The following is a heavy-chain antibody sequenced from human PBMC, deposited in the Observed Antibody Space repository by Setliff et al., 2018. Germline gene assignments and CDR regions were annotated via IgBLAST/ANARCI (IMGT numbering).Heavy chain of an antibody. CDR3: TTNLALVGGSFLEFGY. D-gene: IGHD1-26*01. Sequence: PGGSLRLSCTASGFTLTNAWINWVRQAPGKGLEWVGRIKSNTDGGTTDYAAPVKGRFIISRDDSKNTVFLHMNSLKTEDTAVYYCTTNLALVGGSFLEFGYWGQGTLVTVSS. CDR2: IKSNTDGGTT. CDR1: GFTLTNAW. J-gene: IGHJ4*02. V-gene: IGHV3-15*01.